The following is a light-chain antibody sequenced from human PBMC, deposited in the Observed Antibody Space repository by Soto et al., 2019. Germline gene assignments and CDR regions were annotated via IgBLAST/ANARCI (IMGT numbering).Light chain of an antibody. J-gene: IGLJ2*01. CDR2: DVT. CDR3: TSYSITSALEV. Sequence: QSALTQPASVSGSPGQSITISCTGTRSDIGDYNYVSWYQQHPGKAPKLIIFDVTDPPSGVSDRFSGSKSGNTASLTISGLQAEDEADYYCTSYSITSALEVFGGGTKLTVL. CDR1: RSDIGDYNY. V-gene: IGLV2-14*03.